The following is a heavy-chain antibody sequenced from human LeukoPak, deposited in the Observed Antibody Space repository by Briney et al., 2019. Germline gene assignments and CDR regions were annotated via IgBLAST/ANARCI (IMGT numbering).Heavy chain of an antibody. D-gene: IGHD3-9*01. J-gene: IGHJ4*02. CDR1: GYTFTSYG. CDR2: ISAYNGNT. Sequence: ASVKVSCKASGYTFTSYGISWVRQAPGQGLEWMGWISAYNGNTNYAQKLQGRVTMTTDTSTSTAYMELRSLRSDDTAVYYCARVVYDILTGYYPYGDYWGRGTLVTVSS. V-gene: IGHV1-18*01. CDR3: ARVVYDILTGYYPYGDY.